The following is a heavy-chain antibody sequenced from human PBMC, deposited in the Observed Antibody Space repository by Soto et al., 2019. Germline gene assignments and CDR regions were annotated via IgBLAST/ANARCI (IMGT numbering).Heavy chain of an antibody. CDR1: GGSISSYY. CDR3: ARDSYGYDYYYGMDV. CDR2: IYYSGST. Sequence: SETLSLTCTVSGGSISSYYWSWIRQPPGKGLEWIGYIYYSGSTNYNPSLKSRVTISVDTSKNQFSLKLSSVTAADTAVYYCARDSYGYDYYYGMDVWGQGTTVTAP. V-gene: IGHV4-59*01. J-gene: IGHJ6*02. D-gene: IGHD5-18*01.